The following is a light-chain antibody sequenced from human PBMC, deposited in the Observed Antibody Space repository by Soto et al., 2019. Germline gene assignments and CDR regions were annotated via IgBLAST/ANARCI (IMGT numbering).Light chain of an antibody. CDR1: QNIFSY. V-gene: IGKV1-5*03. CDR2: KEA. Sequence: DVQMTQSPSTLSASVGDRVTITCRASQNIFSYLAWYQQKPGKAPQLFIFKEALLESADPPRFSGSGSRTEFTLTDISLQPDDFASYYCQQDASYPPFGEGTKVEI. J-gene: IGKJ1*01. CDR3: QQDASYPP.